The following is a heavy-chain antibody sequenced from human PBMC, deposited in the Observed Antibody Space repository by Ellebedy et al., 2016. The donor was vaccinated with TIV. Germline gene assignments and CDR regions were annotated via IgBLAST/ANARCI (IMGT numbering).Heavy chain of an antibody. CDR2: ISYYGETK. Sequence: GESLKIPXEGSGFILSNSDMYWVRQAPGKGLEWVALISYYGETKFNPDSVKGRFTISRDNSKNTLSLQMNSLRIEDTAVYYCVRVRSAMPDTGGWFDAWGQGALVTVSS. CDR3: VRVRSAMPDTGGWFDA. CDR1: GFILSNSD. J-gene: IGHJ5*02. V-gene: IGHV3-30*03. D-gene: IGHD1-26*01.